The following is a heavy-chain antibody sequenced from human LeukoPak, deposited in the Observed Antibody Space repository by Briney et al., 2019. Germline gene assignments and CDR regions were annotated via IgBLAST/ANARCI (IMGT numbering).Heavy chain of an antibody. V-gene: IGHV3-48*03. CDR1: GFTFSSYE. D-gene: IGHD2-15*01. CDR2: ISSSGNTI. J-gene: IGHJ4*02. CDR3: ARGRYCSGHNCYFDY. Sequence: GGSLRLSCAASGFTFSSYEMNWVRQAPGKGLEWVSYISSSGNTIYYVDSVKGRFTISRDNAKNSLYLQMNSLRAEDTAVYYCARGRYCSGHNCYFDYWGQGTLVTVSS.